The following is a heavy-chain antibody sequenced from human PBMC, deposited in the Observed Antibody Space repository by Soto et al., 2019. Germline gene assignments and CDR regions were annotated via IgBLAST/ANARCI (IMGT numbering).Heavy chain of an antibody. CDR2: ISSSSSYI. J-gene: IGHJ6*02. CDR1: GFTFSSYS. D-gene: IGHD3-22*01. CDR3: ARETYYDSNSYYGMDV. V-gene: IGHV3-21*01. Sequence: GGSLRLSCAASGFTFSSYSMNWVRQAPGKGLEWVSSISSSSSYIYYADSVKGRFTISRDNAKNSLYLQMNSLRAEDTAVYYCARETYYDSNSYYGMDVWGQGTTVTVS.